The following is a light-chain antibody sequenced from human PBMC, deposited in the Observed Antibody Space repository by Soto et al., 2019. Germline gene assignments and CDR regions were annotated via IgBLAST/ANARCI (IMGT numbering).Light chain of an antibody. Sequence: EIVLTQSPGTLSLSPGERATLSCRASQSVSSSYLAWYQQKPGQAPRLLIYGASSRATGIPDRFSGSGSGTVFTLTISRLESEDFAVYYCQQYGSSREYTFGQGTKLEIK. CDR2: GAS. V-gene: IGKV3-20*01. CDR3: QQYGSSREYT. J-gene: IGKJ2*01. CDR1: QSVSSSY.